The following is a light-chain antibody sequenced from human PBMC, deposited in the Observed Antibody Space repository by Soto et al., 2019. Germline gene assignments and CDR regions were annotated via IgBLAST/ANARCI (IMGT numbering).Light chain of an antibody. J-gene: IGLJ3*02. Sequence: QSALTQPASVSGSPGQSITISCTGSSSDVGGYNYVSWYQQHPDKAPKLMIHEVSNRPSGISNRFSGSKSGNTASLTISGLQAEDEADYYCSSYTSSSTLAVFGGGTKLTVL. V-gene: IGLV2-14*01. CDR3: SSYTSSSTLAV. CDR2: EVS. CDR1: SSDVGGYNY.